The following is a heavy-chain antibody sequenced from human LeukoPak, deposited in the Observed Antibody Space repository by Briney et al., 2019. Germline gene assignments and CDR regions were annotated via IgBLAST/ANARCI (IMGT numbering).Heavy chain of an antibody. CDR3: TTYYVGEGGRGH. CDR2: SGSP. Sequence: SEALSLTCSVSGDSVSSAGYHWSWIRQAPGEGLEWIGHSGSPSYNPSLKSRVMISIDTSKNQFSLKVSTVTAADTAVYYCTTYYVGEGGRGHWGPGTLVTVSS. J-gene: IGHJ4*02. V-gene: IGHV4-61*08. CDR1: GDSVSSAGYH. D-gene: IGHD2-21*01.